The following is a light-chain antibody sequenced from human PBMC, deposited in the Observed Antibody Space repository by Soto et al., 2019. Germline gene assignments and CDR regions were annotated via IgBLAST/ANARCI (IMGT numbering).Light chain of an antibody. CDR3: QKYNSAPLN. Sequence: DIQMTQSPSTLSASVGYIVTITCRASQSISSWLAWYQQKPGKAPKLLIYTASNLESGVPSRFRGSGSGTAFTLTISSLQPEDVATYYCQKYNSAPLNFGGGTKVDIK. V-gene: IGKV1-5*03. J-gene: IGKJ4*01. CDR2: TAS. CDR1: QSISSW.